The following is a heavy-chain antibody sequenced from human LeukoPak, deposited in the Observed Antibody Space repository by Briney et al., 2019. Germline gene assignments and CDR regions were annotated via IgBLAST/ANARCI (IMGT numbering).Heavy chain of an antibody. CDR1: GGTFSSYA. J-gene: IGHJ4*02. CDR2: IIPIFGTA. CDR3: VRDAYGSGKGFFDY. V-gene: IGHV1-69*13. D-gene: IGHD3-10*01. Sequence: ASVKVSCKASGGTFSSYAISWVRQAPGQGLEWMGGIIPIFGTANYAQKFQGRVTITADESTSTAYMELSSLRSEDTAVYYCVRDAYGSGKGFFDYWGQGTLVTVSS.